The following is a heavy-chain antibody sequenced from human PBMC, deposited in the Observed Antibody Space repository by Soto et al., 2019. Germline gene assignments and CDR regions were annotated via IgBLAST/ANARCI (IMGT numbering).Heavy chain of an antibody. J-gene: IGHJ4*02. Sequence: SETLSLTCTVSGGSISSGGYYWSWIRQHPGKGLEWIGYIYYSGSTYYNPSLKSRVTISVDTSKNQFSLKLSSVTAADTAVYYCAILLNEVPYGYSYGFDYWGQGTLVTVSS. CDR1: GGSISSGGYY. V-gene: IGHV4-31*03. D-gene: IGHD5-18*01. CDR3: AILLNEVPYGYSYGFDY. CDR2: IYYSGST.